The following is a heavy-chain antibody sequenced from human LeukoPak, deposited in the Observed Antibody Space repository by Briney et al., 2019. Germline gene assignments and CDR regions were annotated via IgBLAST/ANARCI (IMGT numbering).Heavy chain of an antibody. CDR1: GFSFSAYW. CDR3: ARSPYDSSGYYSW. CDR2: ISSSSSYI. V-gene: IGHV3-21*01. J-gene: IGHJ4*02. D-gene: IGHD3-22*01. Sequence: GGSLRLSCSASGFSFSAYWMSWVRQAPGKGLEWVSSISSSSSYIYYADSVKGRFTISRDNAKNSLYLQMNSLRAEDTAVYYCARSPYDSSGYYSWWGQGTLVTVSS.